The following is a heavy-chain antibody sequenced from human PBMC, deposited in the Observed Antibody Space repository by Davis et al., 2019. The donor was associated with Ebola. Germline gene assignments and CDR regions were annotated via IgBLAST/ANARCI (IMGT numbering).Heavy chain of an antibody. Sequence: SVKVSCKASAGTFSNYDISWVRQAPGQGLEWMGGIIPIFGTTKYAQKFQGRVTITADESTRTAYMELSSLRSDDTAVYYCTRGRDCTNGVCYKAHWFDSWGLGTLVTVSS. V-gene: IGHV1-69*13. CDR2: IIPIFGTT. D-gene: IGHD2-8*01. J-gene: IGHJ5*01. CDR1: AGTFSNYD. CDR3: TRGRDCTNGVCYKAHWFDS.